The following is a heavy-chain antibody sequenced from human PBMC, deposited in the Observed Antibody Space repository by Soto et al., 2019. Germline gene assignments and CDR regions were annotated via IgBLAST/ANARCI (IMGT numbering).Heavy chain of an antibody. J-gene: IGHJ3*02. CDR2: ISSSSSYI. CDR1: GFTFSSYS. D-gene: IGHD1-26*01. CDR3: RGSRGYRDAFDI. Sequence: GGSLRLSCAASGFTFSSYSMNWVRQAPGKGLEWVSSISSSSSYIYYADSVKGRFTISRDNAKNSLYLQMNSLRAEYTAVYYCRGSRGYRDAFDIWGQGTMVTVSS. V-gene: IGHV3-21*01.